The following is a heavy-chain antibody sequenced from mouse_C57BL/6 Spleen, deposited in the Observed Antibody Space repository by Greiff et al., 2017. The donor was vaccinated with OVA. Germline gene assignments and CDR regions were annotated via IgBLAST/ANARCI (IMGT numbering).Heavy chain of an antibody. D-gene: IGHD2-4*01. CDR3: ARMYDSAVYWYFDV. CDR2: ISSGSSTI. J-gene: IGHJ1*03. CDR1: GFTFSDYG. V-gene: IGHV5-17*01. Sequence: EVQRVESGGGLVKPGGSLKLSCAASGFTFSDYGMHWVRQAPEKGLEWVAYISSGSSTIYYADTVKGRFTISRDNAKNTLFLQMTSLRSEDTAMVYCARMYDSAVYWYFDVWGTGTTVTVSS.